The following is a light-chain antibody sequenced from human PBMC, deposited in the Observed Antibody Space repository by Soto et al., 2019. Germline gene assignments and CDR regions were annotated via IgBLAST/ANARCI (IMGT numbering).Light chain of an antibody. CDR2: GVS. Sequence: AIQLTQSPSSLSASVGDRVTISCRASQDVRGALAWYQQKPGTAPKILIYGVSVLESGVPTRFSGSGSGTDFTLTITSLQPVDFATYYCQQFNSYPITFGQGTHWRL. V-gene: IGKV1-13*02. CDR3: QQFNSYPIT. J-gene: IGKJ5*01. CDR1: QDVRGA.